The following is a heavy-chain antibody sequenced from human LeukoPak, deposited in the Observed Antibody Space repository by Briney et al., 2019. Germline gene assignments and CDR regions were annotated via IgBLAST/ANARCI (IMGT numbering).Heavy chain of an antibody. Sequence: PGGSLRLSCAASGFTFDDYGMSWVRQAPGKGLEWVSGINWNGGSTGYADYVKGRFTISRGNAKNSLYLQMNSLRAEDTALYYCARARRAPMVRGVINWFDPWGQGTPVTVSS. D-gene: IGHD3-10*01. J-gene: IGHJ5*02. CDR3: ARARRAPMVRGVINWFDP. CDR1: GFTFDDYG. V-gene: IGHV3-20*04. CDR2: INWNGGST.